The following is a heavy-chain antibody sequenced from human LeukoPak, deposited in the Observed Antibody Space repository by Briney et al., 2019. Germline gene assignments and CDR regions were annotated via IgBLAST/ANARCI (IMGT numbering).Heavy chain of an antibody. CDR1: GFTVSSNY. V-gene: IGHV3-53*01. Sequence: GGSLRLSCAASGFTVSSNYMSWVRQAPGKGLEWVSVIYSGGSTYYADSVKGRFTISRDNSKNTLYLQMNSLRAEDTAVYYCARWAKENYDSSGYFDYWGQGTLVTVSS. CDR2: IYSGGST. CDR3: ARWAKENYDSSGYFDY. D-gene: IGHD3-22*01. J-gene: IGHJ4*02.